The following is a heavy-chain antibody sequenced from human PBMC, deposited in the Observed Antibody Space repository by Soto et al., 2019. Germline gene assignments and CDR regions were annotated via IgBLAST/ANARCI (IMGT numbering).Heavy chain of an antibody. CDR1: GFNVSSNY. CDR2: IYSGGST. Sequence: PGGCLRHPCAPSGFNVSSNYMSWVRQAPGKGLEWLSVIYSGGSTYYAESVKGRFTISRDNAKNSLYLQMNSLRAEDTAVYYCARVAKVGGTTYYFDYWGQGT. J-gene: IGHJ4*02. CDR3: ARVAKVGGTTYYFDY. V-gene: IGHV3-53*01.